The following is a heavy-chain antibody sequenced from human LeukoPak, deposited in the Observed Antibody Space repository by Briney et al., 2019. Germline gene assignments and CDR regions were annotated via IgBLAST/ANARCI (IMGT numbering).Heavy chain of an antibody. CDR1: SGSISSGGYY. D-gene: IGHD6-13*01. J-gene: IGHJ4*02. CDR3: AKGRPAAGQYYLDY. CDR2: TSYSGTT. V-gene: IGHV4-31*03. Sequence: SQTLSLTCTVSSGSISSGGYYWSWIRQLSGKGLEWIGSTSYSGTTYYNPSLKSRVTISLDTSKNQFSLKLTSVSAADTAVYYCAKGRPAAGQYYLDYWGQGTLVTVSS.